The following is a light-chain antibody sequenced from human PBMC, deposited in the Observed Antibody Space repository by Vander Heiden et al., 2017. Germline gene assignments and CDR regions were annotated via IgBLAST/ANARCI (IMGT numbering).Light chain of an antibody. CDR3: SSYSSGSTPYV. Sequence: SALTQPAPVTGSPGQSTTISCTGSSSDLGAYNYVSWYQQHPGKAPKLLSYDVSDRPSGVSKRFSGSKSGDTASLTISGLQTEDEADYYCSSYSSGSTPYVFGPGTKVTAL. CDR1: SSDLGAYNY. V-gene: IGLV2-14*01. CDR2: DVS. J-gene: IGLJ1*01.